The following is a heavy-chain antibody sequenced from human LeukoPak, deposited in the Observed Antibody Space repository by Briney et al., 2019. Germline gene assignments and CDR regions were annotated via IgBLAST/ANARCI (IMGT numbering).Heavy chain of an antibody. Sequence: GGSLRLSCAASGFTFSSYAMHWVRQAPGKGLEYVSAISSNGGSTYYANSVKGRFTISRDNSKNTLYLQMGSLRADDTAVYYCARDRSNHDCWGQGTLVTVSS. CDR2: ISSNGGST. D-gene: IGHD1-14*01. J-gene: IGHJ4*02. V-gene: IGHV3-64*01. CDR1: GFTFSSYA. CDR3: ARDRSNHDC.